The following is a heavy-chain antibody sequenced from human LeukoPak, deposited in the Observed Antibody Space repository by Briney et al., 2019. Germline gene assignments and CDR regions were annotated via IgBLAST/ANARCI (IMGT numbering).Heavy chain of an antibody. CDR2: INPSGGST. D-gene: IGHD3-10*01. J-gene: IGHJ4*02. V-gene: IGHV1-46*01. CDR3: ARSSGRGVSDY. CDR1: GYTFTSYY. Sequence: ASVKVSCKASGYTFTSYYMHWVRQAPGQGLEWMGIINPSGGSTSYAPKFQGRVTMTRDTSTSTVYMELSSLSSEDTAVYYCARSSGRGVSDYWGQGTLVTVSS.